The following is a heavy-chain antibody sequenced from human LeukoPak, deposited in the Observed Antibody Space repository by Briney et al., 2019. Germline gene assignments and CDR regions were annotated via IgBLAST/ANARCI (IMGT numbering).Heavy chain of an antibody. CDR1: GFTFSNAW. J-gene: IGHJ6*02. CDR2: IYSGGST. V-gene: IGHV3-66*01. Sequence: GGSLRLSCAASGFTFSNAWMSWVRQAPGKGLEWVSVIYSGGSTYYADSVKGRFTISRDNSKNTLYLQMNSLRAEDTAVYYCARDGGRVPAAIFPATYGMDVWGQGTTVTVSS. CDR3: ARDGGRVPAAIFPATYGMDV. D-gene: IGHD2-2*01.